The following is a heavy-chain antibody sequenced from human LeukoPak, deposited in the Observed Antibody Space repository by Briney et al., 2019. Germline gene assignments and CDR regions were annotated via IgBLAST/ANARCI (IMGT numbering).Heavy chain of an antibody. J-gene: IGHJ6*03. V-gene: IGHV4-28*03. D-gene: IGHD6-13*01. CDR3: ARAIAAAGTGGYYYYMDV. CDR2: IYYSGST. CDR1: GYSISSSNW. Sequence: SDTLSLTCAVSGYSISSSNWWGWIRQPPGKGLEWIGYIYYSGSTYYNPSLKSRVTISVDTSKNQFSLKLSSVTAADTAVYYCARAIAAAGTGGYYYYMDVWGKGTTVTVSS.